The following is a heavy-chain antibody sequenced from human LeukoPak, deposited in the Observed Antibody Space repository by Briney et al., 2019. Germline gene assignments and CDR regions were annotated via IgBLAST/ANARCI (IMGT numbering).Heavy chain of an antibody. CDR1: GGSFSGYY. D-gene: IGHD6-25*01. J-gene: IGHJ3*02. V-gene: IGHV4-34*01. CDR3: AGGTLPKGAAVDI. Sequence: NSSETLSLTCAVYGGSFSGYYWSWIRQPPGKGLEWIGEINHSGSTNYNPSLKSRVSISVDASKNQFSLKLSSVSAADTAVYFCAGGTLPKGAAVDIWGQGTLVTVSS. CDR2: INHSGST.